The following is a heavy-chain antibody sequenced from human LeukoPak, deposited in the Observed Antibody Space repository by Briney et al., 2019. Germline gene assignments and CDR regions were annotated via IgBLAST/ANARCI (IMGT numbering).Heavy chain of an antibody. D-gene: IGHD6-19*01. Sequence: SETLSLTCTVSGGSISSYYWNWIRQPPGKGLEWIGYIYYSGSTNYNPSLKSRVTISVDTSKNQFSLKLSSVTAADTAVYYCARGKIAVAGKPFDYWGQGTLVTVSS. CDR3: ARGKIAVAGKPFDY. V-gene: IGHV4-59*01. CDR1: GGSISSYY. CDR2: IYYSGST. J-gene: IGHJ4*02.